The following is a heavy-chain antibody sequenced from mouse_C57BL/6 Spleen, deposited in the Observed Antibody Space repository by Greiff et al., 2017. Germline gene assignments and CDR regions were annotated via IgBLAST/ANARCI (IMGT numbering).Heavy chain of an antibody. CDR2: IDPSDSET. J-gene: IGHJ4*01. Sequence: QVQLQQPGAELVRPGSSVKLSCKASGYTFTSYWMHWVKQRPIQGLEWIGNIDPSDSETHYNQKFKDKATLTVDKSSSTAYMQLSSLTSEDSSVYYCAREENYSNYCYAMDYWGQGTSVTVSS. V-gene: IGHV1-52*01. CDR1: GYTFTSYW. CDR3: AREENYSNYCYAMDY. D-gene: IGHD2-5*01.